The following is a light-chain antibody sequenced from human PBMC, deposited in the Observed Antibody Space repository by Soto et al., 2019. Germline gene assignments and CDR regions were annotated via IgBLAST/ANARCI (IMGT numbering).Light chain of an antibody. CDR1: QSVSSSY. J-gene: IGKJ2*01. V-gene: IGKV3-20*01. CDR3: QQYGSSPPNT. Sequence: EIVLTQSPGTLSLSPGERDTLSCRASQSVSSSYLAWYQQKPGQAPRVLIYGASSRATGIPDRFSGSGSGTDFTLTISRLEPEDFAVYYCQQYGSSPPNTCGQGTKLEIK. CDR2: GAS.